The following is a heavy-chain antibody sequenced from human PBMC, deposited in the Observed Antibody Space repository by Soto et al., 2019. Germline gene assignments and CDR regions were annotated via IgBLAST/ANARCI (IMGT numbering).Heavy chain of an antibody. CDR1: GGTFSSYA. CDR3: ARELLSSGYYYKKTFNDAFDI. D-gene: IGHD3-22*01. J-gene: IGHJ3*02. V-gene: IGHV1-69*13. Sequence: GASVKVSCKASGGTFSSYAISWARQAPGQGLEWMGGIIPIFGTANYAQKFQGRVTITADESTSTAYMELSSLRSEDTAVYYCARELLSSGYYYKKTFNDAFDIWGQGTMVTVSS. CDR2: IIPIFGTA.